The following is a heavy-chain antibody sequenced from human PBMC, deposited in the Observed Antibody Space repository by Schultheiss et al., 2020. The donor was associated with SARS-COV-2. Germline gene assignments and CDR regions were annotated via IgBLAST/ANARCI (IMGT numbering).Heavy chain of an antibody. V-gene: IGHV3-30-3*01. Sequence: GGSLRLSCAASGFTFSSYAMHWVRQAPGKGLEWVAVISYDGSNKNYADSVKGRFTISRDNSKNTLYLQMNSLRAEDTAVYYCARVRDWNFPLGYYMDVWGKGTTVTVSS. CDR3: ARVRDWNFPLGYYMDV. D-gene: IGHD1-7*01. J-gene: IGHJ6*03. CDR1: GFTFSSYA. CDR2: ISYDGSNK.